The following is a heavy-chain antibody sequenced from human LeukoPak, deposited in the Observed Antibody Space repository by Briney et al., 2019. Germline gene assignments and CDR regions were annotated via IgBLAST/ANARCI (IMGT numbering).Heavy chain of an antibody. J-gene: IGHJ4*02. V-gene: IGHV3-21*01. CDR1: GFTYSSYS. Sequence: GGSLRLSCAASGFTYSSYSMNWVRQAPGKGLEWVSSISSSSSYIYYADSVKGRFTISRDNAKNSLYLQMNSLRAEDTAVYYCASGGLTGHYWGQGTLVTVSS. CDR2: ISSSSSYI. D-gene: IGHD2-15*01. CDR3: ASGGLTGHY.